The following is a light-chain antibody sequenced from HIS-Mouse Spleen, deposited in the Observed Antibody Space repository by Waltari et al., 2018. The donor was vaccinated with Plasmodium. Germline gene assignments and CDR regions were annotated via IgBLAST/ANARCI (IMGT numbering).Light chain of an antibody. Sequence: DIQMTQSPSSLSASVGDRVTITCQTSQDISNYLNWYQQKPGKATNLLIYDASKLETGVPSRFSGSVSGTDCTFTISRLKPEDIATYDCQQYDNLPYTFGQGTKLEIK. V-gene: IGKV1-33*01. CDR1: QDISNY. CDR2: DAS. CDR3: QQYDNLPYT. J-gene: IGKJ2*01.